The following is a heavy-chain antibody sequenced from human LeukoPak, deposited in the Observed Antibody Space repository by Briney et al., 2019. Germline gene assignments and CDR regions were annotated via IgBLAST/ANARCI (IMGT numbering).Heavy chain of an antibody. CDR1: GYTFTSYD. V-gene: IGHV1-8*01. J-gene: IGHJ6*02. CDR3: ARVPPRYYGSGRSQGYYYYYYGMDV. Sequence: ASVKVSCKASGYTFTSYDINWVRQATGQGLEWMGWMNPNSGNTGYAQKFQGRVTMTRNTSISTAYMELSSLRSEDTAVYYCARVPPRYYGSGRSQGYYYYYYGMDVWGQGTTVTVSS. D-gene: IGHD3-10*01. CDR2: MNPNSGNT.